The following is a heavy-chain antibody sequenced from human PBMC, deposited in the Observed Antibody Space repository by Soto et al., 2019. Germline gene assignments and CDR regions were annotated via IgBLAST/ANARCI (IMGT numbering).Heavy chain of an antibody. V-gene: IGHV3-30-3*01. CDR2: ISYDGSNK. Sequence: GGSLRLSCAASGFTFSSYAMHWVRQAPGKGLEWVAVISYDGSNKYYADSVKGRFTISRDNDKNSLSLQMDSLRADDTGVYYCAKGTFYGNHLFDFWGQGTLVTVSS. CDR1: GFTFSSYA. CDR3: AKGTFYGNHLFDF. J-gene: IGHJ4*02. D-gene: IGHD4-17*01.